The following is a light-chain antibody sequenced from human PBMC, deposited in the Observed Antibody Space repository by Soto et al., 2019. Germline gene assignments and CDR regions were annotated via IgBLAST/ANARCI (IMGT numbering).Light chain of an antibody. CDR2: RNH. CDR3: AAWDDTLEAQV. CDR1: RSNIGSNF. J-gene: IGLJ3*02. Sequence: QSVLTQSPSASGTPGPRVTISCSGSRSNIGSNFVYWYQHVPGTATRLLIQRNHERPSGFPDRFSGSKSGTSVSLAISGLRSDDEATYYCAAWDDTLEAQVVGEGTKVTVL. V-gene: IGLV1-47*01.